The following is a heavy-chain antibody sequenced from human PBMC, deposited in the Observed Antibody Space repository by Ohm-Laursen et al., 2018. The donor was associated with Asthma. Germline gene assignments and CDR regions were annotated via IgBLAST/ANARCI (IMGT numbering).Heavy chain of an antibody. CDR1: GFTFSSYG. V-gene: IGHV3-30*03. CDR3: ARDPSKIWSTGYYDY. CDR2: ISYDGSNK. J-gene: IGHJ4*02. D-gene: IGHD3-22*01. Sequence: SLRLSCAAFGFTFSSYGMHWVRQAPGKGLEWVAVISYDGSNKYYADSVKGRFAISRDNSKNTLYLQMNRLRPEDTAVYYCARDPSKIWSTGYYDYWGQGTLVTVSS.